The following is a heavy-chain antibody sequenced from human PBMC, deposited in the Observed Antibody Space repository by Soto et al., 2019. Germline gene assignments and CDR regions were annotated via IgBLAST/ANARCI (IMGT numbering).Heavy chain of an antibody. CDR3: ARVLPPSITIFGVVRGLGYYYYYGMDV. CDR1: GYTFTSYG. Sequence: ASVKVSCKASGYTFTSYGISWVRQAPGQGLEWMGWISAYFGNANYAQKFQGRVTITADKSTSTAYMELSSLRSEDTAVYYCARVLPPSITIFGVVRGLGYYYYYGMDVWGQGTTVTVSS. CDR2: ISAYFGNA. J-gene: IGHJ6*02. D-gene: IGHD3-3*01. V-gene: IGHV1-18*04.